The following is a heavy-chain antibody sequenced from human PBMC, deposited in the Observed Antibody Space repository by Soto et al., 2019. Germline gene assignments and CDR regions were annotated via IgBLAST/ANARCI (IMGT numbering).Heavy chain of an antibody. Sequence: PSETLSLTCAVSGDSINNSHWWSWVRQTPGKGLEWIGETYHSGTTNYNPSLKTRVTISIDKSKNQFSLKMNSVTAEDTAVYYCARLSTSAGRRDLACWGQGTLVTVSS. V-gene: IGHV4-4*02. CDR2: TYHSGTT. CDR3: ARLSTSAGRRDLAC. J-gene: IGHJ4*02. CDR1: GDSINNSHW.